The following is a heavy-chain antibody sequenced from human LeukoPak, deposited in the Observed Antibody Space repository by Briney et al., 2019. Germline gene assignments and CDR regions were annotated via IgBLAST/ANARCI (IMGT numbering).Heavy chain of an antibody. Sequence: PSETLSLTRTVSGDSVSNGSYYWSWLRQPPGKALEWIGYIYYTGKTYYNPSLEGRVTILVDTSRNHFSVKLSSVTAADTAVYYCARSQNYYGSRDYWSQGTLVTVSS. CDR2: IYYTGKT. CDR1: GDSVSNGSYY. J-gene: IGHJ4*02. V-gene: IGHV4-61*03. D-gene: IGHD3-10*01. CDR3: ARSQNYYGSRDY.